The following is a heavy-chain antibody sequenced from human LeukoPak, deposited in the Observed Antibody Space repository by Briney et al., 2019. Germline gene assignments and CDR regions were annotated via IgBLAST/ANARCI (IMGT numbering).Heavy chain of an antibody. CDR1: GFTFSNFA. CDR3: AGVSESGWYYFDY. CDR2: ISFDGSNK. D-gene: IGHD6-19*01. J-gene: IGHJ4*02. Sequence: GGSLRLSCAASGFTFSNFAMHWVRQAPGKGLQWVAVISFDGSNKYYADSVMGRFSISRDNSKDTLHLQMSSLRDEDTAVYCCAGVSESGWYYFDYWGQGTLVTVSS. V-gene: IGHV3-30*03.